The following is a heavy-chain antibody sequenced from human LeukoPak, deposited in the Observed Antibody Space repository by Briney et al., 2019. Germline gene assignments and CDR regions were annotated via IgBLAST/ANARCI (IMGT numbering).Heavy chain of an antibody. CDR1: GGSISSYY. CDR3: ARERHIVVVTAPHNWFDP. J-gene: IGHJ5*02. V-gene: IGHV4-4*07. CDR2: IYTSGST. D-gene: IGHD2-21*02. Sequence: PSETLSLTCTVSGGSISSYYWSWIRQPAGKGLEWIGRIYTSGSTNYNPSLKSRVTMSVDTSKNQFSLKLSSVTAADTTVYYCARERHIVVVTAPHNWFDPWGQGTLVTVSS.